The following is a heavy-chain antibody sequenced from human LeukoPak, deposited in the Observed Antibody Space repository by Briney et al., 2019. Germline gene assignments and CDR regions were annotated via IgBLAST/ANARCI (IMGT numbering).Heavy chain of an antibody. D-gene: IGHD4-17*01. Sequence: PSETLSLTCSVSGGSISSYGYYWSWIRQHPGKGLEWIGFNYYSGSTLYAPSFRSRVTISVDTSKNQFSLQLTSLTAADTAIYYCATYRDPVNRVAWFDPWGQGMLVTVSS. CDR2: NYYSGST. CDR1: GGSISSYGYY. J-gene: IGHJ5*02. CDR3: ATYRDPVNRVAWFDP. V-gene: IGHV4-31*03.